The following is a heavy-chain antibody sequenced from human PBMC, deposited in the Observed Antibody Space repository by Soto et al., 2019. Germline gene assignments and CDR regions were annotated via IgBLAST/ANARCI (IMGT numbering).Heavy chain of an antibody. D-gene: IGHD6-13*01. V-gene: IGHV1-69*06. CDR2: IIPIFGTA. Sequence: SVKVSCKASGGTFSSYAISWVRQAPGQGLEWVGGIIPIFGTANYAQKFQGRVTITADKSTSTAYMELSSLRSEDTAVYYCARAMAAGITRFDPWGQGTLVTVSS. J-gene: IGHJ5*02. CDR3: ARAMAAGITRFDP. CDR1: GGTFSSYA.